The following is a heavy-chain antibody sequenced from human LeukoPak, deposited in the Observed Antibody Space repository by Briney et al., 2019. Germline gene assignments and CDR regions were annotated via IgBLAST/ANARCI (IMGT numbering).Heavy chain of an antibody. CDR3: AREELRFLEPEKWFDP. V-gene: IGHV4-4*07. J-gene: IGHJ5*02. CDR1: GGSIRCYY. Sequence: SASLSLTSTVSGGSIRCYYLSLLRPPSRKRLPSFGRIYTSGSTNYNPSLKSRVTMSVDTSKNQFSLKLSSVTAADTAVYYCAREELRFLEPEKWFDPWGQGTLVTVSS. D-gene: IGHD3-3*01. CDR2: IYTSGST.